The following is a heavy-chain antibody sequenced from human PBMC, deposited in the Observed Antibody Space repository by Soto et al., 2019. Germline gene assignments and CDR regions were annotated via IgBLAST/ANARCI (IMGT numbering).Heavy chain of an antibody. CDR1: GFTFSRYS. CDR3: AREETDWPLAYGLDV. CDR2: IGTRGDI. Sequence: PGGSLRLSCAGSGFTFSRYSMNWVRQAPGKGLEWVASIGTRGDIYYAESVKGRLTISRDNAKNSLSLEMDSLRVEDTGVYYCAREETDWPLAYGLDVWGQGTTVTVSS. J-gene: IGHJ6*02. D-gene: IGHD3-9*01. V-gene: IGHV3-21*01.